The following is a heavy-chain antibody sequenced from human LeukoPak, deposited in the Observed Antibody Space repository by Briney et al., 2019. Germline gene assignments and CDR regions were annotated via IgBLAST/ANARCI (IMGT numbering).Heavy chain of an antibody. J-gene: IGHJ4*02. CDR2: IKRDGGEK. V-gene: IGHV3-7*03. CDR1: GFTFSNDW. CDR3: ARPFRH. Sequence: GGSLRLSCAASGFTFSNDWMTWVRQAPGKGLEWVANIKRDGGEKYYVDSVKGRFTISRDNAKNSVYLQMNNLRAEDTAVYYCARPFRHWGQGTLVTVSS.